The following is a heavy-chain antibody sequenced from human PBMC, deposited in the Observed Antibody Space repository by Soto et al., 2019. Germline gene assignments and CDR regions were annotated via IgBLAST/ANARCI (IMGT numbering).Heavy chain of an antibody. CDR3: ARDRDYGFDFDY. CDR1: GGSISSGDYY. CDR2: IYYSGST. Sequence: QVQLQESGPGLVKPSQTLSLTCTVSGGSISSGDYYWSWIRQPPGKGLEWIGDIYYSGSTYYNPSLQSRVTISVDTSTNQFALKLSSVTAADTAVYYCARDRDYGFDFDYWGQGTLVTVSS. D-gene: IGHD4-17*01. V-gene: IGHV4-30-4*01. J-gene: IGHJ4*02.